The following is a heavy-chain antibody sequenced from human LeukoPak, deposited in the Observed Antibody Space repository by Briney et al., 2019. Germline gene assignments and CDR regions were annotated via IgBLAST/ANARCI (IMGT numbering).Heavy chain of an antibody. CDR2: IDPSDSYT. V-gene: IGHV5-10-1*01. CDR3: ARRQYDSYNWFDP. Sequence: GESLRISCKGSGYSLTSYWISWVRQMPGKGLEWMGRIDPSDSYTNYSPSFQGHVTISADKSISTAYLQWSSLKASDTAMYYCARRQYDSYNWFDPWGQGTLATISS. CDR1: GYSLTSYW. J-gene: IGHJ5*02. D-gene: IGHD3-22*01.